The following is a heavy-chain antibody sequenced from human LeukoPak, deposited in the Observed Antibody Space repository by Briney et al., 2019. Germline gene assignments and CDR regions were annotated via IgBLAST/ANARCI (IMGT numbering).Heavy chain of an antibody. V-gene: IGHV4-34*01. D-gene: IGHD2-2*01. J-gene: IGHJ4*02. CDR2: T. CDR3: ARGRKVVVVPAARGPHYYFDY. Sequence: TNYNPSLKSRVTISVDTSKSQFSLKLSSVTAADTAVYYCARGRKVVVVPAARGPHYYFDYWGQGTLVTVSS.